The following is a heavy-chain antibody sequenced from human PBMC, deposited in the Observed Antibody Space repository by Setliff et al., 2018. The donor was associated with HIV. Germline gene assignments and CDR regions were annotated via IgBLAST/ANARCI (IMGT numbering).Heavy chain of an antibody. CDR1: DASISNYH. D-gene: IGHD3-16*01. V-gene: IGHV4-59*08. CDR3: ASRAGGDY. CDR2: FYYNGDS. J-gene: IGHJ4*02. Sequence: SETLSLTCTVSDASISNYHWGWIRQPPGKGLEWIGTFYYNGDSRYNPSLKSRVTISLDTSKSQFSLNLSSVTAADTAVYYCASRAGGDYWGQGTLVTVSS.